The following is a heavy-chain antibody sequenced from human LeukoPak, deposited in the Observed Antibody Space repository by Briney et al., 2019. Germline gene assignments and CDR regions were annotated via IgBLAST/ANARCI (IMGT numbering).Heavy chain of an antibody. CDR1: GFTFDDYA. CDR2: ISWNSGSI. V-gene: IGHV3-9*01. Sequence: GRSLRLSCAASGFTFDDYAMHWVRQAPGKGLEWVSGISWNSGSIGYADSVKGRFTISRDNAKNSLYLQMNSLRAEDTAVYYCARDEVGATTSDFDYWGQGTLVTVSS. J-gene: IGHJ4*02. D-gene: IGHD1-26*01. CDR3: ARDEVGATTSDFDY.